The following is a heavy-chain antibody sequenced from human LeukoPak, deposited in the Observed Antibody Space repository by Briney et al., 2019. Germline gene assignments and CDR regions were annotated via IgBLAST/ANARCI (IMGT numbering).Heavy chain of an antibody. CDR3: ATGVHGIAAAGDYYFDY. D-gene: IGHD6-13*01. J-gene: IGHJ4*02. CDR2: MYYRGNT. V-gene: IGHV4-59*01. CDR1: GGSISRYY. Sequence: SETLSLTCTVSGGSISRYYWSWIRQPPGKGLEWIGYMYYRGNTNYNPSLKSRVTISVDTSKNQFSLKLSSVTAADTAVYYCATGVHGIAAAGDYYFDYWGQGTLVTVSS.